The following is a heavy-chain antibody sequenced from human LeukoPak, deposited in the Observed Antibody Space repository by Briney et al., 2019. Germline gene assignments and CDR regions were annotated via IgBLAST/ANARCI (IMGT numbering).Heavy chain of an antibody. J-gene: IGHJ4*02. CDR1: GFTFSNYW. Sequence: GGSLRLSCAASGFTFSNYWMHWVRQAPGKGLVWVSRTNSDGSSTTYADSVKGRFTISRDNAKNTLYLQMNSLRAEDTAVYYCARGVHATVTRFDSWGQGTLVPVSS. V-gene: IGHV3-74*01. CDR3: ARGVHATVTRFDS. D-gene: IGHD4-17*01. CDR2: TNSDGSST.